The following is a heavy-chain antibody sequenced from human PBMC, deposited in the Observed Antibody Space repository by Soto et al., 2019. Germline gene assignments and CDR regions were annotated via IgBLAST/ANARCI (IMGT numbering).Heavy chain of an antibody. V-gene: IGHV1-69*02. J-gene: IGHJ4*02. CDR3: ATPSPATGGGNWG. Sequence: QVQLVQSGAEVKKPGSSVKVSCKASGGTFSSYTISWVRQAPGQGLEWMGRIIPILGIANYAQKFQGRVTXSXDXXTSTAYMELSSLRSEDTAVYYCATPSPATGGGNWGWGQGTLVTVSS. CDR2: IIPILGIA. D-gene: IGHD7-27*01. CDR1: GGTFSSYT.